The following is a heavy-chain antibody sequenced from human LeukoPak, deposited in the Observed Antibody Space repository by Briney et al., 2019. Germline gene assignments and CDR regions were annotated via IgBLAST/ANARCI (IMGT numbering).Heavy chain of an antibody. D-gene: IGHD1-14*01. CDR2: IYYNGST. Sequence: SETLSLTCTVSGGSISSYYWSWIRQPPGKGLEWIGYIYYNGSTNYNPSLKSRVTISVDTSKNQFSLKLSSVTAADTAVYYCARANPSHWFDPWGQGTLVTVSS. J-gene: IGHJ5*02. V-gene: IGHV4-59*01. CDR1: GGSISSYY. CDR3: ARANPSHWFDP.